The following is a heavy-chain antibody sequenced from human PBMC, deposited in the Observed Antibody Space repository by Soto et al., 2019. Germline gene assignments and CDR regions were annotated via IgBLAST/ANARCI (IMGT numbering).Heavy chain of an antibody. Sequence: GASVKVSCKASGYTFTSYGISWVRQAPGQGLEWMGWISAYNGNTNYAQKFQGRVTITRDTSASTAYMELSSLRSEDTAVYYCAWYDSSGYELGGMDVWGQGTTVTVSS. CDR3: AWYDSSGYELGGMDV. V-gene: IGHV1-18*01. CDR2: ISAYNGNT. J-gene: IGHJ6*02. D-gene: IGHD3-22*01. CDR1: GYTFTSYG.